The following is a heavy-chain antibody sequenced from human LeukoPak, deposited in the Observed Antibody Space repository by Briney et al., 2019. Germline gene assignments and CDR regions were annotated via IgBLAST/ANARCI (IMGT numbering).Heavy chain of an antibody. CDR3: ARDRRGSFYTFDL. V-gene: IGHV4-59*01. CDR2: VSHTGAT. Sequence: SETLSLTCSVSGASINGYLWSWVRQTPEKGLQWIGYVSHTGATTSNPTLESRVSITIDTSKSQISLTMTSVTAADSALYYCARDRRGSFYTFDLWGPGTIVSVS. D-gene: IGHD1-26*01. J-gene: IGHJ3*01. CDR1: GASINGYL.